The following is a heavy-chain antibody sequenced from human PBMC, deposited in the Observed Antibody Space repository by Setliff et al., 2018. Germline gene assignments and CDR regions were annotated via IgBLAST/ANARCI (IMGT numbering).Heavy chain of an antibody. J-gene: IGHJ6*02. Sequence: RASVKVSCKASGYTFTTYDLHWVRQAPGQRPEWMGWINPGNGNTKYSPKVQDRVTISRATSASTGYMELTSLTSEDTAVYYCARDGQYYGSGFYSTRYYYSYGLEVWGQGTTVTVS. V-gene: IGHV1-3*01. D-gene: IGHD3-10*01. CDR2: INPGNGNT. CDR3: ARDGQYYGSGFYSTRYYYSYGLEV. CDR1: GYTFTTYD.